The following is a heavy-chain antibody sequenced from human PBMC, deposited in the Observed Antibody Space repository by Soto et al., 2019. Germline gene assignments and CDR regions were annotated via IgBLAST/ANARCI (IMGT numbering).Heavy chain of an antibody. CDR1: GFTFSAHS. CDR3: GRERFTIG. V-gene: IGHV3-21*01. Sequence: EVQLVESGGGLVKPGGSLRLSCAASGFTFSAHSMNWVRQAPGKGLEWVSSISSDINYIYYADSVKGRYTISRDNAKNSLYLQMNNLRAEDNAVYYCGRERFTIGWGQGTLVTVSS. CDR2: ISSDINYI. J-gene: IGHJ4*02. D-gene: IGHD3-10*01.